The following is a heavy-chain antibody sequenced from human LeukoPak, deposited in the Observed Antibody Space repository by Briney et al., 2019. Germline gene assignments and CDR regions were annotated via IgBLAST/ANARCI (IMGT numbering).Heavy chain of an antibody. CDR2: IIPIFGTA. Sequence: ASETVSCKASGGIFRRYAISGGPQAPGQGLEWMGGIIPIFGTANYAQKFQGRVTITTDESTSTAYMELSSLRSEDTAVYYCAGRWFDPWGQGTLVTVSS. CDR3: AGRWFDP. V-gene: IGHV1-69*05. J-gene: IGHJ5*02. CDR1: GGIFRRYA.